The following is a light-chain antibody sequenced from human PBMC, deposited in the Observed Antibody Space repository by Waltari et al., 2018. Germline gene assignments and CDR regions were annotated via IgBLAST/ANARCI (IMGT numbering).Light chain of an antibody. Sequence: EIVLTQSPDTLSLSPGERATLSCRARQSIGRYLVWYQQKPGQAPRLLIYGASTRASGIPDRFSGSGSGTDFSLTISRLEPEDFAVYHCQKHDRLPATFGQGTKVEIK. V-gene: IGKV3-20*01. J-gene: IGKJ1*01. CDR1: QSIGRY. CDR3: QKHDRLPAT. CDR2: GAS.